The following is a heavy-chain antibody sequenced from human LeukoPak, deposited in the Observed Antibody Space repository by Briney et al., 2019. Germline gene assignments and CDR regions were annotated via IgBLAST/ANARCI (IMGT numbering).Heavy chain of an antibody. Sequence: GRSLRLSCAASGFTFSDYGMHWVRQAPGKGLEWVAVISFDENKKYYADSVKGRFTISRDNSKNTLYLQMNSLRAEDTAVYYCARRVPGIAVAGTKPPFDYWGQGTLVTVSS. CDR3: ARRVPGIAVAGTKPPFDY. J-gene: IGHJ4*02. D-gene: IGHD6-19*01. CDR1: GFTFSDYG. CDR2: ISFDENKK. V-gene: IGHV3-30*03.